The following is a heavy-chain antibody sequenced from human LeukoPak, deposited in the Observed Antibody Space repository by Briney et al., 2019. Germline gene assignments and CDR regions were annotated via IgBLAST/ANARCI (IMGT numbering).Heavy chain of an antibody. D-gene: IGHD2-8*01. CDR3: ALLMMYAIDFDY. CDR2: IRYDGSNK. V-gene: IGHV3-30*02. CDR1: GFTFSSYG. J-gene: IGHJ4*02. Sequence: GGSLRRSCAASGFTFSSYGMHWVRQAPGKGLEWVAFIRYDGSNKYYADSVKGRFTISRDNSKNTLYLQMNSLRAEDTAIYYCALLMMYAIDFDYWGQGTLVTVSS.